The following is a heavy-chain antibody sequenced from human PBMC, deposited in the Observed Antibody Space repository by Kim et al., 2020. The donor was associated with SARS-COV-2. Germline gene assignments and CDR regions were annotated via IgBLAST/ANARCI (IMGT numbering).Heavy chain of an antibody. J-gene: IGHJ4*02. CDR1: GFTFTNYV. CDR2: IWHDETHK. V-gene: IGHV3-33*06. D-gene: IGHD1-7*01. Sequence: GGSLRHSCAASGFTFTNYVMHWLRQAPGKGLEWVAVIWHDETHKYYADPVKGRFTISRDNSQNTLYLQMNSLRAEDTGVYYCAKEVKLGLGAFDYWGQGTLVTVSS. CDR3: AKEVKLGLGAFDY.